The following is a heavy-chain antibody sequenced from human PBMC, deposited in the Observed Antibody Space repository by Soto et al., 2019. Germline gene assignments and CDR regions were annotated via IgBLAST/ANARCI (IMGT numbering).Heavy chain of an antibody. CDR2: ISAYNGNT. V-gene: IGHV1-18*01. CDR1: GYTFTSYG. CDR3: ARDTGTKTGYYSYYYGMDV. J-gene: IGHJ6*02. D-gene: IGHD3-9*01. Sequence: GASVKVSCKASGYTFTSYGISWVRQAPGQGLEWMGWISAYNGNTNYAQKLQGRVTMTTDTSTNTAYMELRSLRSDDTAVYYCARDTGTKTGYYSYYYGMDVWGQGTTVTVSS.